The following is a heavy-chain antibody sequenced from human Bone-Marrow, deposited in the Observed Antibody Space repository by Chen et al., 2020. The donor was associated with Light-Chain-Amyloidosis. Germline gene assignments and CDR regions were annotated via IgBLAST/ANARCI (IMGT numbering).Heavy chain of an antibody. CDR3: ALVDIVAMHDSVNDY. Sequence: QLQLQESGPGLVKPSETLSLTCTVSGGSISSSSYYWGWIRQPPGKGLEWIGSIYYSGSTYYNPSLKSRVTISVDTSKNQFSLKLSSVTAADTAVYYCALVDIVAMHDSVNDYWGQGTLVTVSS. J-gene: IGHJ4*02. V-gene: IGHV4-39*01. CDR1: GGSISSSSYY. D-gene: IGHD5-12*01. CDR2: IYYSGST.